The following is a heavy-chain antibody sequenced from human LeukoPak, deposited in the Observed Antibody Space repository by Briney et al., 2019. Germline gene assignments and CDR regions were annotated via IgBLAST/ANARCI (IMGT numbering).Heavy chain of an antibody. CDR3: AKDAQEVTASHLDY. CDR2: IRFDGTNE. V-gene: IGHV3-30*02. CDR1: GFNFYNYG. J-gene: IGHJ4*02. Sequence: GGSLSLSCAASGFNFYNYGMHCVRGAPRGGLEWVAFIRFDGTNESYALPVKGRFPIPRDDFQNTLYLQMTSLRPGDTAVYYCAKDAQEVTASHLDYWGQGTLVTVSS. D-gene: IGHD2-21*02.